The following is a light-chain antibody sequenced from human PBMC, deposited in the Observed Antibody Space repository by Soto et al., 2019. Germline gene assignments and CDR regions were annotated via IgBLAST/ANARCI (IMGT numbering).Light chain of an antibody. V-gene: IGKV1-39*01. CDR1: QTVTSY. Sequence: DVQMTQSPSSLSASVGDSLTLTCRASQTVTSYLNWYQQKPGKAPKLLIYAASTLHSGVPSRFSGSGSGTEFTLTIISLQPEDFATYYCQQSYRFPKTFGRGTKVDIK. CDR3: QQSYRFPKT. CDR2: AAS. J-gene: IGKJ1*01.